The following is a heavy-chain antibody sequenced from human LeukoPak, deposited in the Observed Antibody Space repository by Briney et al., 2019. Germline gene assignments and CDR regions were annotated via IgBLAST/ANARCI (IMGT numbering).Heavy chain of an antibody. CDR3: AREKANYDSSGYYSPAIDY. J-gene: IGHJ4*02. CDR2: INPSGGST. V-gene: IGHV1-46*01. Sequence: ASVKVSCKASGYTFTSYYIHWVRQAPGQGLEWMGIINPSGGSTSYAQKFQGRVTMTTDTSTSTAYMELRSLRSDDTAVYYCAREKANYDSSGYYSPAIDYWGQGTLVTVSS. CDR1: GYTFTSYY. D-gene: IGHD3-22*01.